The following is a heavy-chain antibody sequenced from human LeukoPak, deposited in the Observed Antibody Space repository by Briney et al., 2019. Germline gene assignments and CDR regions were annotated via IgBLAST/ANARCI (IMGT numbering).Heavy chain of an antibody. J-gene: IGHJ4*02. CDR2: INPGDSDT. V-gene: IGHV5-51*01. CDR3: ARRYCSGGTCYYFDY. CDR1: GYSFTSHW. D-gene: IGHD2-15*01. Sequence: GESLKISCKGSGYSFTSHWIGWVRQMPGKGLEWMGIINPGDSDTRYSPSFQGQVTISAGKSISTAYLQWSSLKASDTAMYYCARRYCSGGTCYYFDYWGQGTLVTVSS.